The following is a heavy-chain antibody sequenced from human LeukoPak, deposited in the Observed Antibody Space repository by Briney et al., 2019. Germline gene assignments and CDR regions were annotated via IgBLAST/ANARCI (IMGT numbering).Heavy chain of an antibody. J-gene: IGHJ4*02. D-gene: IGHD3-10*01. V-gene: IGHV3-66*02. CDR1: GFTVSTDN. CDR2: VYSGNDGT. Sequence: GGSLRLSCAASGFTVSTDNMSWVRQVPGKGLEWVSVVYSGNDGTNYADSVRGRFTISRDDSKSMVYLQMNNLRLEDAAVYYCTKRSRGYYDYWGQGTLVTVSS. CDR3: TKRSRGYYDY.